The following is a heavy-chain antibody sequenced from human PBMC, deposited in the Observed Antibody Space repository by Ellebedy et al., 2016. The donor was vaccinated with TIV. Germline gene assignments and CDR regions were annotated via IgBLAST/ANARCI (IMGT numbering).Heavy chain of an antibody. D-gene: IGHD6-19*01. J-gene: IGHJ6*02. CDR2: ISGSGGST. CDR3: AKIAVAYYYYYGMDV. V-gene: IGHV3-23*01. Sequence: GESLKISXAASGFTFSSYAMSWVRQAPGKGLEWVSAISGSGGSTYYADSVKGRFTISRDNSKNTLYLQMNSLRAEDTAVYYCAKIAVAYYYYYGMDVWGQGTTVTVSS. CDR1: GFTFSSYA.